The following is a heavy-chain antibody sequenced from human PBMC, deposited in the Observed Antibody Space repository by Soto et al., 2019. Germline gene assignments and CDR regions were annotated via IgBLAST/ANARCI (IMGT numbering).Heavy chain of an antibody. CDR1: GYTFTNYG. D-gene: IGHD4-17*01. Sequence: ASVKVSCKASGYTFTNYGINWVRQAPGQGLEWMGWISAYNGNTNYAQKLQGRVTMTTDTSTNTAYMDLRSLRSDDTAVYYCARDAIPYGVYTYFDYWGQGTLVTVSS. J-gene: IGHJ4*02. V-gene: IGHV1-18*01. CDR3: ARDAIPYGVYTYFDY. CDR2: ISAYNGNT.